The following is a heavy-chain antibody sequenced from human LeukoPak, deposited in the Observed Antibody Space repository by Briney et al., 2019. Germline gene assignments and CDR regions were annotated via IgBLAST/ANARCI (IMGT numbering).Heavy chain of an antibody. Sequence: PSETLSLTCTVSGGSISSYYWSWIRQPPGKGLEWIGYVYYSGSTNYNPSLKSRLPMSVDASKSQVSLKLRSVTAADTAVYYCAGIDYYGSGTYWAPLEFWGQGSLVTVSS. CDR2: VYYSGST. J-gene: IGHJ4*02. V-gene: IGHV4-59*08. CDR1: GGSISSYY. CDR3: AGIDYYGSGTYWAPLEF. D-gene: IGHD3-10*01.